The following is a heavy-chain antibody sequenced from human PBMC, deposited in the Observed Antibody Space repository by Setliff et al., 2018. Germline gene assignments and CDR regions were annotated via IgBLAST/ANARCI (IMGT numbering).Heavy chain of an antibody. CDR1: GYTFTSYY. CDR3: ARSLAFLGGYYYYYMDV. V-gene: IGHV1-46*01. Sequence: ASVKVSCKASGYTFTSYYMHWVRQAPGLGLEWMGIINPSGGSTSYAQKFQGRVTMTRDTSTSTVYMELSSLRSEDTAVYYCARSLAFLGGYYYYYMDVWGKGTTGTVAS. J-gene: IGHJ6*03. CDR2: INPSGGST.